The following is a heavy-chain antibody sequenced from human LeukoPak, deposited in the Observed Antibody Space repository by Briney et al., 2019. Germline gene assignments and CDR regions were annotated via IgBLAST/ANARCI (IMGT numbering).Heavy chain of an antibody. CDR2: ISSSGSTI. CDR3: ARDRLYCGGDCYQLDL. J-gene: IGHJ2*01. V-gene: IGHV3-48*03. D-gene: IGHD2-21*02. Sequence: GGFLRLSCAASGFTFSSYEMNWVRQAPGKGLEWVSYISSSGSTIYYADSVKGRFTISRDNAKNSLYLQMNSLRAEDTAVYYCARDRLYCGGDCYQLDLWGRGTLVTVSS. CDR1: GFTFSSYE.